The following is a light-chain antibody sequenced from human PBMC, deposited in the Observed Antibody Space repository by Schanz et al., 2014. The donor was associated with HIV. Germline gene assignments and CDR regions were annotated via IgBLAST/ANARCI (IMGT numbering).Light chain of an antibody. J-gene: IGLJ2*01. V-gene: IGLV1-44*01. Sequence: QSVLTQPPSASGTPGQRVTISCAGSSSNIGAGYDVHWYQQLPGTAPKLLIYSNNNRPSGVPDRFSVSKSGTSASLAISGLQSEDEADYYCAAWDDSLNGVVFGGGTKLTVL. CDR1: SSNIGAGYD. CDR2: SNN. CDR3: AAWDDSLNGVV.